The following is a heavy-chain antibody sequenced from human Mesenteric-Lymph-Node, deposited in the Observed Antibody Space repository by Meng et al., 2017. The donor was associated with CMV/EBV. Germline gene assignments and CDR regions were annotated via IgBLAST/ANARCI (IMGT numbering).Heavy chain of an antibody. J-gene: IGHJ6*02. CDR2: ISYDGSNK. Sequence: LSLTCAASGFTFSSYAMHWVRQAPGKGLEWVAVISYDGSNKYYADSVKGRFTISRDNSKNTLYLQMNSLRAEDTAVYYCARDRGYYGMDVWGQGTTVTVSS. CDR1: GFTFSSYA. D-gene: IGHD3-10*01. CDR3: ARDRGYYGMDV. V-gene: IGHV3-30-3*01.